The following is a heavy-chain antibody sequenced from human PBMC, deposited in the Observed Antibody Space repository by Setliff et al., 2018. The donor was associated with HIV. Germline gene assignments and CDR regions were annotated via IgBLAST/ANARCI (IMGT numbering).Heavy chain of an antibody. CDR2: INAGNGDT. CDR3: ATARSSGRYGYYYYMDV. CDR1: GDTFTTYA. Sequence: PSVKVSCKASGDTFTTYALHWVRQAPGQRLEWMGWINAGNGDTKSSQKFQGRVTITRDTSASTAYMELSSLRSEDTGVYYCATARSSGRYGYYYYMDVWGKGTTVTVSS. J-gene: IGHJ6*03. V-gene: IGHV1-3*01. D-gene: IGHD1-26*01.